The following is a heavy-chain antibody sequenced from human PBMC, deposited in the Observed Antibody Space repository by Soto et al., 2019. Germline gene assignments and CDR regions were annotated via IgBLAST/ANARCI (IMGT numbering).Heavy chain of an antibody. CDR1: GYTLTELS. V-gene: IGHV1-24*01. Sequence: GASAKVSCKVSGYTLTELSMHWVRPAPGKGLEWMGGFDPEDGETIYAQKFQGRVTMTEDASTDTAYMELSSLRSEDTAVYYCATTPEYSSSSDMPSGIHYWGQGTLVTVSS. J-gene: IGHJ4*02. D-gene: IGHD6-6*01. CDR2: FDPEDGET. CDR3: ATTPEYSSSSDMPSGIHY.